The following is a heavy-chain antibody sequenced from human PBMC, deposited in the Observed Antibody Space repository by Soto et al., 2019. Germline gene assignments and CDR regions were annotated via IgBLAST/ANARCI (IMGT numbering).Heavy chain of an antibody. J-gene: IGHJ4*02. CDR2: IHHSGST. V-gene: IGHV4-31*01. CDR3: GRRLTGSGSSYFDN. CDR1: GVSISSDEYY. Sequence: QVHLQESGPGLVKPSQTLSLTCTVSGVSISSDEYYWNWIRQLPGKGLEWIGFIHHSGSTFFNPSLESQVSISVDSSKNQFFLTLNSVTAADTAVYYCGRRLTGSGSSYFDNWGQGILVRVSS. D-gene: IGHD3-10*01.